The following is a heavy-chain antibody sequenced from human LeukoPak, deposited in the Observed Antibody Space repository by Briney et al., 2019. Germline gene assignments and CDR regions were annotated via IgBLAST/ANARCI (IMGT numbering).Heavy chain of an antibody. V-gene: IGHV1-69*05. D-gene: IGHD6-19*01. CDR3: ARGLPSSGLVY. CDR2: IIPIFGTA. J-gene: IGHJ4*02. Sequence: SVKVSCKASGGTFISYAISWVRQAPGQGVEWMGRIIPIFGTANYAQKFQGRVTINTDEYTSTAYMELSSLRSEDTAVYYCARGLPSSGLVYWGQGTLVTVSS. CDR1: GGTFISYA.